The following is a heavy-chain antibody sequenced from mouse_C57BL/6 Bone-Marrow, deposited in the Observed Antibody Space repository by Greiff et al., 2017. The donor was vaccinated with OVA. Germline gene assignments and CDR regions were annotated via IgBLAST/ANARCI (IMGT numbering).Heavy chain of an antibody. D-gene: IGHD1-1*01. CDR1: GFTFSDYY. Sequence: DVHLVESGGGLVQPGGSLKLSCAASGFTFSDYYMYWVRQTPEKRLEWVAYISNGGGSTYYPDTVKGRFTISRDNAKNTLYLQMSRLKSEDTAMYYCARRDGSSYFDYWGQGTTLTVSS. V-gene: IGHV5-12*01. CDR3: ARRDGSSYFDY. CDR2: ISNGGGST. J-gene: IGHJ2*01.